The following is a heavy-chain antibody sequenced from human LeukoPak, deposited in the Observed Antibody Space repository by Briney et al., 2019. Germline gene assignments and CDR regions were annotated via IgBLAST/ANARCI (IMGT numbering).Heavy chain of an antibody. V-gene: IGHV4-59*01. Sequence: PSETLSLTCTVSGGSISRYYWSWIRQPPGKGLEWIGYIYYSGSTNYNPSLKSRVTISVDTSKNQFSLKLSSVTAADTAVYYCARAFGGSTWQQIWGQGTLVTVSS. CDR2: IYYSGST. CDR1: GGSISRYY. J-gene: IGHJ4*02. CDR3: ARAFGGSTWQQI. D-gene: IGHD2-15*01.